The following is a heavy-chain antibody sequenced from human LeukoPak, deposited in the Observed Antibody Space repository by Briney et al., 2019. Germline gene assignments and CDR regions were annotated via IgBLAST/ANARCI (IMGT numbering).Heavy chain of an antibody. Sequence: SETLSLTCTLSGGSIRSFYWGWIRQPPGKRLEWIGYIYYSGSTNYNPSLKSRVTISVDTSKNQFSLKLSSVTAADTAVYYCARENYFDYWGQGTLVTVSS. CDR2: IYYSGST. V-gene: IGHV4-59*01. J-gene: IGHJ4*02. CDR1: GGSIRSFY. CDR3: ARENYFDY.